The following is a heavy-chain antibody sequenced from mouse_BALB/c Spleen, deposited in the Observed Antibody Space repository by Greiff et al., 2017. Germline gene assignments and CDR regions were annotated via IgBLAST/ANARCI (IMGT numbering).Heavy chain of an antibody. V-gene: IGHV5-17*02. D-gene: IGHD1-1*01. CDR2: ISSGSSTI. J-gene: IGHJ2*01. Sequence: DVKLVESGGGLVQPGGPRKLSCAASGFTFSSFGMHWVRQAPEKGLEWVAYISSGSSTIYYADTVKGRFTISRDNPKNTLFLQMTSLRSEDAAMYYCAREGYGSGYFDYWGQGTTLTVSS. CDR3: AREGYGSGYFDY. CDR1: GFTFSSFG.